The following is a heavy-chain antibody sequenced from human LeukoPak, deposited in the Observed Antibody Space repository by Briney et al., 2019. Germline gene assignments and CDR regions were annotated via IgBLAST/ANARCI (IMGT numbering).Heavy chain of an antibody. Sequence: SETLSLTCTVFGGSISSGSYYWSWIRQPAGKGLEWIGRIYTSGSTNYNPSLKSRVTISVDTSKNQFSLKLSSVTAADTAVYYCAGAPRLAVAGTHFDYWGQGTLVTVSS. CDR3: AGAPRLAVAGTHFDY. D-gene: IGHD6-19*01. J-gene: IGHJ4*02. CDR1: GGSISSGSYY. V-gene: IGHV4-61*02. CDR2: IYTSGST.